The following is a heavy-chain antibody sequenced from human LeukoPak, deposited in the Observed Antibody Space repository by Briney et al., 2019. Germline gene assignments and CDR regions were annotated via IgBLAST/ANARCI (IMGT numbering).Heavy chain of an antibody. CDR1: GFTFSSYW. CDR3: ARVLQYFDWSN. Sequence: GGSLRLSCAASGFTFSSYWMHWVRQAPAKGLVWVSRINSDGSSTSYADSVKGRFTISRDNAKNTLYLQMNSLRAEDTAVYYCARVLQYFDWSNWGQGTLVTVSS. CDR2: INSDGSST. J-gene: IGHJ4*02. D-gene: IGHD3-9*01. V-gene: IGHV3-74*01.